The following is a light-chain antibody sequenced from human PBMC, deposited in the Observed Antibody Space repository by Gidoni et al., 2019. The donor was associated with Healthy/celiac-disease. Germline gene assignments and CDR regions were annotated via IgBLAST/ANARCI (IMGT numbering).Light chain of an antibody. Sequence: DIVMSQSPDSMAVSLGARATINCKSIHSILYSSNNKTYLAWYQQKPGQPPKLLIYWASTRESGVPDRCSGSGSGTDFTLTISSLQAEDVAVYYCQQYYSTPRTFGQGTKVEIK. CDR3: QQYYSTPRT. CDR2: WAS. J-gene: IGKJ1*01. CDR1: HSILYSSNNKTY. V-gene: IGKV4-1*01.